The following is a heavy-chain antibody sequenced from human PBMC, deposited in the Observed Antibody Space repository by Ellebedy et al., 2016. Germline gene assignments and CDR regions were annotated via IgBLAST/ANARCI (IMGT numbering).Heavy chain of an antibody. CDR3: AKSTNNWNDFSSAFDY. CDR2: ISGSGGST. CDR1: GFTFSSYA. J-gene: IGHJ4*02. V-gene: IGHV3-23*01. Sequence: GESLKISCADSGFTFSSYAMSWVRQAPGKGLEWVSAISGSGGSTYYADSVKGRFTISRDNSKNSLYLQMNSLRSEDTALYYCAKSTNNWNDFSSAFDYWGQGTLVTVSS. D-gene: IGHD1-20*01.